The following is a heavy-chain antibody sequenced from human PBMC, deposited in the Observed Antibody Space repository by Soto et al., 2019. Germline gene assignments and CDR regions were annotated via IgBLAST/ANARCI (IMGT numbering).Heavy chain of an antibody. Sequence: SETLSLTCTVSGGSISSGGYYWSWIRQHPGKGLEWIGYIYYSGSTHYNPSLKSRVTISVDTSKNQFSLKLSSVTAADTVVYFCARDIGPGPGYYYYYMDVWGKGTTVTVSS. D-gene: IGHD1-26*01. CDR2: IYYSGST. CDR3: ARDIGPGPGYYYYYMDV. CDR1: GGSISSGGYY. V-gene: IGHV4-31*03. J-gene: IGHJ6*03.